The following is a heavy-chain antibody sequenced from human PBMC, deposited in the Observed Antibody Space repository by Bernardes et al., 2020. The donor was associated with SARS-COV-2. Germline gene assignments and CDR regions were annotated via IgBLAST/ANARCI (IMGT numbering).Heavy chain of an antibody. CDR1: GYTFTGYY. CDR3: ARDSGWYGGWFDP. CDR2: INPNSGGT. Sequence: ASVKVSCKASGYTFTGYYMHWVRQAPGQGLEWMGWINPNSGGTNYAQKFQGRVTMTRDTSISTAYIELSRLRSDDTAVYYCARDSGWYGGWFDPWGQGTLVTVSS. D-gene: IGHD6-19*01. V-gene: IGHV1-2*02. J-gene: IGHJ5*02.